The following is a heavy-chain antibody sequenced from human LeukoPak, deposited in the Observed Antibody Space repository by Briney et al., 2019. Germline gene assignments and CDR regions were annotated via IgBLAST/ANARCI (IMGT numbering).Heavy chain of an antibody. CDR2: IDPSDSYT. CDR1: GYSFTSYW. J-gene: IGHJ4*02. D-gene: IGHD4-17*01. Sequence: GESLKISCKGSGYSFTSYWISWVRQMPGKGLEWMGRIDPSDSYTNYSPSFQGHVTISADKSISTAYLQWSSLKASDTAMYYCASLPGSTVTSFDYWGQGTLVTVSS. CDR3: ASLPGSTVTSFDY. V-gene: IGHV5-10-1*01.